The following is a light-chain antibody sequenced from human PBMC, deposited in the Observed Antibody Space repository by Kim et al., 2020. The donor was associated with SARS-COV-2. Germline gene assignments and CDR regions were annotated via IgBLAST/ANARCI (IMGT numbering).Light chain of an antibody. CDR3: MQGTHRPRT. Sequence: DVVLTQSPLSLPVTLGQPASISCTSTQSLAYSDGNTYLNWFQQRPGQSPRRLIYRVSTRDSGVPDRFSGSGSGADFTLNISGVEAEDLGVYYCMQGTHRPRTFGQGTKVDIK. V-gene: IGKV2-30*01. CDR2: RVS. J-gene: IGKJ1*01. CDR1: QSLAYSDGNTY.